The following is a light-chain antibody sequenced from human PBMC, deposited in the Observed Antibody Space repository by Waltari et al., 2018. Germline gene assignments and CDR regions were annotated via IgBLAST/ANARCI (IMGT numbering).Light chain of an antibody. Sequence: QSALTQPASVSGSPGQSITISCTGTSSDVGGYNYVSWYQQHPGKAPKLMIYEVSNRPSGVSNHFSGSKSGNTASLPISGLQAEDEADYYCSSYTSSSTVVFGGGTKLTVL. CDR3: SSYTSSSTVV. J-gene: IGLJ2*01. V-gene: IGLV2-14*01. CDR1: SSDVGGYNY. CDR2: EVS.